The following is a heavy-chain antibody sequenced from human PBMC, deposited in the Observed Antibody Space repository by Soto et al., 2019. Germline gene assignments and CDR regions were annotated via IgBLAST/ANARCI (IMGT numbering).Heavy chain of an antibody. Sequence: QVQLQESGPGLMKPSETLSLTCTVSGGSISSYYWSWIRQPPGKGLEWIWYIYYSGSTKYNPSLISRVTIAVDTSKNQFSLKLSSVTAADTAVYYCARLKLEIVVNWFDPWGQGTLVTVSS. CDR1: GGSISSYY. CDR3: ARLKLEIVVNWFDP. D-gene: IGHD1-1*01. V-gene: IGHV4-59*01. CDR2: IYYSGST. J-gene: IGHJ5*02.